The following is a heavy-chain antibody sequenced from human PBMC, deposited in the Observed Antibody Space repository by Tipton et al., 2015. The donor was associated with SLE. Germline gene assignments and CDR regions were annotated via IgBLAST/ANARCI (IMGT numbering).Heavy chain of an antibody. CDR1: GGSISSGGYY. CDR3: ATSRGNWFDP. CDR2: IYYSGST. V-gene: IGHV4-31*03. J-gene: IGHJ5*02. Sequence: GLVKPSQTLSLTCTVSGGSISSGGYYWSWIRQHPGQGLEWIGYIYYSGSTYYNPSLKSRVSLSVDTSKNQFSLNLRSVTAADTAVYYCATSRGNWFDPWGQGTLVTVSS. D-gene: IGHD3-10*01.